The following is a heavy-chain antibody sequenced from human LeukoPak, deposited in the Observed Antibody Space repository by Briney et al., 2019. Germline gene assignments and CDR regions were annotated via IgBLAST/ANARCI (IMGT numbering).Heavy chain of an antibody. CDR2: ISGSGADT. Sequence: PGGSLRLSCAASGFTFSNYPMSWVRQAPGKGLEWVSAISGSGADTYYADSVKGRFTISRDSAKNSLYLQMNSLRAEDTAVYYCARVEGYSSSDWGQGTMVTVSS. V-gene: IGHV3-23*01. CDR1: GFTFSNYP. J-gene: IGHJ3*01. D-gene: IGHD6-6*01. CDR3: ARVEGYSSSD.